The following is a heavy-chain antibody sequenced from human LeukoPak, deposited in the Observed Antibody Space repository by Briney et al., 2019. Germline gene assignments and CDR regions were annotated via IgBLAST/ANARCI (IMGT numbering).Heavy chain of an antibody. CDR3: AREISLSNWYYDSSGYYYGPPYAFDI. CDR2: FDPEDGET. D-gene: IGHD3-22*01. CDR1: GYTLTELS. Sequence: ASVKVSCKVSGYTLTELSMHWVRQAPGKGLEWMGGFDPEDGETIYAQKFQGRVTMTEDTSTDTAYMELSSLRSEDTAVYYCAREISLSNWYYDSSGYYYGPPYAFDIWGQGTMVTVSS. J-gene: IGHJ3*02. V-gene: IGHV1-24*01.